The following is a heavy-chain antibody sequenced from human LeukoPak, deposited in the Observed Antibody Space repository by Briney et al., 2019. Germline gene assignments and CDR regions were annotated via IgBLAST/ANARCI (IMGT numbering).Heavy chain of an antibody. CDR1: GGSISSSSYY. J-gene: IGHJ4*02. D-gene: IGHD2-15*01. CDR3: ARLYCSGGSCPPDY. V-gene: IGHV4-39*01. Sequence: SETLSLTCTVSGGSISSSSYYWGWIRQPPGKGLEWIGSIYYSGSTYYNPSLTSRVTISVDTSKNQFSLKLSSVTAADTAVYYCARLYCSGGSCPPDYWGQGTLVTVSS. CDR2: IYYSGST.